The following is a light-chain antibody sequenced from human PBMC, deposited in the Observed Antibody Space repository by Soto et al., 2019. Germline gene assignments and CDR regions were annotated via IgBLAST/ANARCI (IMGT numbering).Light chain of an antibody. CDR2: GAS. CDR1: QSVNTN. J-gene: IGKJ1*01. CDR3: QQYNNWPGT. Sequence: EIVMTQSPDTLSVSPGERATLSCRASQSVNTNLAWYQQKPGQAPRLLIYGASTRATGIPARFSGSGSGTEFTLTINSLQSEDFAIYYCQQYNNWPGTFGQGTKVDIK. V-gene: IGKV3-15*01.